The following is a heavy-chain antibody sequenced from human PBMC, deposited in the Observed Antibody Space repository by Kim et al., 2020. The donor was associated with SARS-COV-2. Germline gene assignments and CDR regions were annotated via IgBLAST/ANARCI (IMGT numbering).Heavy chain of an antibody. J-gene: IGHJ5*02. Sequence: VKGRFTISRDNSKNTLYLQMSSLRAEDTAVYYCVKDAVLLWFGERGWFDPWGQGTLVTVSS. D-gene: IGHD3-10*01. V-gene: IGHV3-64D*09. CDR3: VKDAVLLWFGERGWFDP.